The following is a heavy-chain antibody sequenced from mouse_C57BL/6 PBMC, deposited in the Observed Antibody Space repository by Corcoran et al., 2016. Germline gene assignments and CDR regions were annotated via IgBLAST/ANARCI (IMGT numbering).Heavy chain of an antibody. Sequence: QVQLQQSGAELVKPGASVKISCKASGYAFSSYWMNWVKQRPGKGLEWIGDINPNNGGTIYNQKFKGKATLTVDKSSSTAYMELRSLTSEDTAVYYCARGGAMDYWGQGTSVTVSS. CDR3: ARGGAMDY. V-gene: IGHV1-80*01. J-gene: IGHJ4*01. CDR2: INPNNGGT. CDR1: GYAFSSYW.